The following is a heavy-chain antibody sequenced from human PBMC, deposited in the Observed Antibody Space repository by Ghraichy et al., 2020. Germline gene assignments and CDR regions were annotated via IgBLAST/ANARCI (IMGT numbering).Heavy chain of an antibody. V-gene: IGHV3-21*01. CDR1: GFTFSSYS. CDR3: AREYYVVSVTPDSSGLDY. D-gene: IGHD3-22*01. CDR2: ISSSSSYI. J-gene: IGHJ4*02. Sequence: GGSLRLSCAASGFTFSSYSMNWVRQAPGKGLEWVSSISSSSSYIYYADSVKGRFTISRDNAKNSLYLQMNSLRAEDTAVYYCAREYYVVSVTPDSSGLDYWGQGTLVPVSS.